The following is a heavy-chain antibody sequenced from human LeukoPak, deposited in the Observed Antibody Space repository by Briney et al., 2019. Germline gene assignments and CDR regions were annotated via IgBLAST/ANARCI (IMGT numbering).Heavy chain of an antibody. D-gene: IGHD4-23*01. V-gene: IGHV3-48*03. CDR1: GFTFSSYE. J-gene: IGHJ4*02. CDR3: ARDYGGSSPFDY. Sequence: GGSLRLSCAASGFTFSSYEMNWVRQAPGKGLEWVSYISRSGSIIYYADSVKGRFTISRDNAKTSLYLQMNSLRAEDTAVYYCARDYGGSSPFDYWGQGTLVTVSS. CDR2: ISRSGSII.